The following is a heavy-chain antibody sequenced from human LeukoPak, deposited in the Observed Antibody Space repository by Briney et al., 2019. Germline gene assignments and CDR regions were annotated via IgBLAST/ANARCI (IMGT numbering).Heavy chain of an antibody. CDR3: ARDREEKAMIGGMDV. J-gene: IGHJ6*04. D-gene: IGHD3-10*01. CDR2: ISDSSSYT. CDR1: RFTFSSYT. V-gene: IGHV3-21*04. Sequence: GGSLRLSCAASRFTFSSYTMNWVRQAPGKGLEWVSYISDSSSYTYYADSVKGRFTISRDNAKNSLYLQMNSLRAEDTAIYYCARDREEKAMIGGMDVWGEGTTVIVSS.